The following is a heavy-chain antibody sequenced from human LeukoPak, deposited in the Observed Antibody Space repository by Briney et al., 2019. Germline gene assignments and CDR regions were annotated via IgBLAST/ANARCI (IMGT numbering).Heavy chain of an antibody. V-gene: IGHV4-34*01. CDR1: GGSFSGYY. J-gene: IGHJ4*02. Sequence: SETLSLTCAVYGGSFSGYYWSWIRQPPGKGLEWIGEINHSGSTNYNPSLKSRVTISVDTPKNQFSLKLSSVTAADTAVYYCARRYYDIFDYWGQGTLVTVSS. CDR2: INHSGST. D-gene: IGHD3-9*01. CDR3: ARRYYDIFDY.